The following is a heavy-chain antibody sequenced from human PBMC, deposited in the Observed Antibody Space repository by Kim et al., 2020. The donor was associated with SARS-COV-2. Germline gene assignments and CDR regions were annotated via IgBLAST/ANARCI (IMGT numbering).Heavy chain of an antibody. D-gene: IGHD1-26*01. V-gene: IGHV3-30*18. CDR2: ISYDGTNK. Sequence: GGSLRLSCAASGFTFSGYGIHWVRQAPGKGLEWVAVISYDGTNKYYADSVKGRFSISRDNSKNTLYLQMNSLRGEDTAVYYCAKDLSGCYTYFDYWGQGT. CDR3: AKDLSGCYTYFDY. CDR1: GFTFSGYG. J-gene: IGHJ4*02.